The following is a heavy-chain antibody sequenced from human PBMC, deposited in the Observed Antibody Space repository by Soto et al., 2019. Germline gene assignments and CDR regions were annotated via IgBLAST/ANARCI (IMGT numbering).Heavy chain of an antibody. Sequence: ETLSLTCGISGGSFGGYYWSWIRQPPGKGLEWIGEIDHSGGTNYNPSLKSRVTISMDRSQNQFSLTLTSATAADTAVYYCTRDEGRCIISTCCPFAYWGQGILVTVSS. D-gene: IGHD2-2*01. CDR2: IDHSGGT. CDR1: GGSFGGYY. CDR3: TRDEGRCIISTCCPFAY. V-gene: IGHV4-34*01. J-gene: IGHJ4*02.